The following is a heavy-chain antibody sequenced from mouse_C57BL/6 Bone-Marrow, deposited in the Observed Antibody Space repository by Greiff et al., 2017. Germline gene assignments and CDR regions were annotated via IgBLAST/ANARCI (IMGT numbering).Heavy chain of an antibody. J-gene: IGHJ4*01. CDR2: IYPRSGNT. CDR3: ARRRTAHAHYYAMDY. CDR1: GYTFTSSG. V-gene: IGHV1-81*01. Sequence: QVQLQQSGAELARPGASVKLSCKASGYTFTSSGISWVKQRTGQGLEWIGEIYPRSGNTYYNEKFKGKATLTADKSYSTAYMELRSLPSEDSAVYFCARRRTAHAHYYAMDYWGQGTSVTVSS. D-gene: IGHD3-2*02.